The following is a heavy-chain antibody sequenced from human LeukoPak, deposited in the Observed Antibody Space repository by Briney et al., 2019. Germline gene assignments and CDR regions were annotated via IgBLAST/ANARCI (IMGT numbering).Heavy chain of an antibody. Sequence: GGSLRLSCAASGFTFSSYGMHWVRQAPGKGLEWVAVISYDGSNKYYADSVKGRFTISRDNSKYTLYLQMNSLRAEDTAVYYCAKGPPRFLEWLFPFESWGQGTLVTVSS. CDR1: GFTFSSYG. J-gene: IGHJ4*02. CDR3: AKGPPRFLEWLFPFES. D-gene: IGHD3-3*01. V-gene: IGHV3-30*18. CDR2: ISYDGSNK.